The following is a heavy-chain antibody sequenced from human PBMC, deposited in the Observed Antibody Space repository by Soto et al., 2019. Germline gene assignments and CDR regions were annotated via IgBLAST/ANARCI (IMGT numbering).Heavy chain of an antibody. J-gene: IGHJ4*02. D-gene: IGHD3-22*01. CDR2: IYYSGST. CDR3: ARSRLTRYFYSSGYYESYFFDY. CDR1: GGSISSYY. Sequence: PSETLSLTCTVSGGSISSYYWSWIRQPPGKGLEWIGYIYYSGSTNYNPSLKSRVTISVDTSKNQFSLKLSSVTAADTAVYYCARSRLTRYFYSSGYYESYFFDYWGQGTLVPVSS. V-gene: IGHV4-59*08.